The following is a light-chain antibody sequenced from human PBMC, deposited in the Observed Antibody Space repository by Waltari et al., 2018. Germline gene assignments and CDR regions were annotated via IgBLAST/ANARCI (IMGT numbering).Light chain of an antibody. CDR1: SGHSDYA. CDR3: QTWDTATHVV. V-gene: IGLV4-69*01. CDR2: VNSGGSH. Sequence: QVVLTQSPSASASLGASVKLTCTLSSGHSDYAIAWHQQQPEKGPRYLMKVNSGGSHIKGDGIPDRFSGSSSGAERYLTISSLQSEDEADDYCQTWDTATHVVFGGGTKLTVL. J-gene: IGLJ2*01.